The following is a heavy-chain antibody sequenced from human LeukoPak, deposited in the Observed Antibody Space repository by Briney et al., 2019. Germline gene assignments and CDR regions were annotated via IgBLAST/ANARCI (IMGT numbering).Heavy chain of an antibody. Sequence: SETLSLTCTVSGGSISSYYWSWLRQPPGKGLEWIGHIYGSGSTNYNPSLKSRVTLSVDTSKNQFSLKLSSVTAADTAVYYCAREGTSGTHLNWFDPWGQGTLITVSS. CDR2: IYGSGST. V-gene: IGHV4-59*01. D-gene: IGHD1-1*01. J-gene: IGHJ5*02. CDR1: GGSISSYY. CDR3: AREGTSGTHLNWFDP.